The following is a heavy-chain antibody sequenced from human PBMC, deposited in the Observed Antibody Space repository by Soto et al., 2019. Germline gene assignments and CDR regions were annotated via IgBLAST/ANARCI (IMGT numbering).Heavy chain of an antibody. V-gene: IGHV3-23*01. D-gene: IGHD5-18*01. CDR1: GFGFSAYS. J-gene: IGHJ3*01. CDR2: MSATGGST. CDR3: AKSWGDTWQESAFDV. Sequence: ELQLLESGGDLIQPGGSLRLSCAASGFGFSAYSMSWVRQAPGKGLEWVSGMSATGGSTYYIDSVKGRFIISRDNSRKTLYLQMNSLRADDTAIYCCAKSWGDTWQESAFDVWGLGTMVTV.